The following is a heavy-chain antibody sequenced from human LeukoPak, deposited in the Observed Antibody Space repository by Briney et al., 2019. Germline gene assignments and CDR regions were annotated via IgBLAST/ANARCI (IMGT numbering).Heavy chain of an antibody. Sequence: SETLSLTCTVSGGSISSHYWSWIRQPPGKGLEWIGYMYYSGSTNYNPSLKSRVTISIDTSKNQFSLKLSSVTAADTAMYYCASDSSGYYYASTPYAFDIWGQGTMVTVSS. J-gene: IGHJ3*02. CDR3: ASDSSGYYYASTPYAFDI. V-gene: IGHV4-59*11. CDR1: GGSISSHY. CDR2: MYYSGST. D-gene: IGHD3-22*01.